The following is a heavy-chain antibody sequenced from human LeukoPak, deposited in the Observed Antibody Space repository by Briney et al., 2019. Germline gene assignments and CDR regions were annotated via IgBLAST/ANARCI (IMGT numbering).Heavy chain of an antibody. CDR3: ARGRLYYYDSSGYLLMDYFDY. Sequence: GGSLRLSCAASGFTFDDYGMSWVRHAPGKGLEWVSGINWSGGSTGYADSVKGRFTISRDNAKNSLYLQMNSLRAEDTALYYCARGRLYYYDSSGYLLMDYFDYWGQGTLVTVSS. CDR1: GFTFDDYG. V-gene: IGHV3-20*04. CDR2: INWSGGST. J-gene: IGHJ4*02. D-gene: IGHD3-22*01.